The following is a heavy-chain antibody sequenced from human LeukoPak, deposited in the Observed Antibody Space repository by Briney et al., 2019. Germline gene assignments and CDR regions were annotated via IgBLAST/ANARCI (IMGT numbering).Heavy chain of an antibody. CDR3: ARDLGVVTAQSEQPKPRYFDL. CDR1: GYTFISYG. CDR2: ISGYNGNT. J-gene: IGHJ2*01. D-gene: IGHD2-21*02. Sequence: GASVKVSCKASGYTFISYGISWVRQAPGQGLEWMGWISGYNGNTNYAQNLQGRVTMTTDTSTSTAYMELRGLRSDDTAVYYCARDLGVVTAQSEQPKPRYFDLWGRGTQVTVSS. V-gene: IGHV1-18*01.